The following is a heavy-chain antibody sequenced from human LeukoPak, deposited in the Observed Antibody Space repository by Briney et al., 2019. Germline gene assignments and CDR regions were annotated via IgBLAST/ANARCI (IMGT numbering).Heavy chain of an antibody. CDR3: AKGMSSWYGSFDY. CDR2: IRYDGSNK. D-gene: IGHD6-13*01. J-gene: IGHJ4*02. Sequence: GGSLRLSCAASGFTFSSYGMHWVRQAPGKGLEWVAFIRYDGSNKYYADSVKGRFTISRDNSKNTLYLQMNSLRAEDTAVYYCAKGMSSWYGSFDYWGLGTLVTVSS. V-gene: IGHV3-30*02. CDR1: GFTFSSYG.